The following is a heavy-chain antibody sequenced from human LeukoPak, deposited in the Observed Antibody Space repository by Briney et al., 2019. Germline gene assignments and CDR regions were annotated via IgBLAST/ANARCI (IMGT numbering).Heavy chain of an antibody. D-gene: IGHD4-17*01. Sequence: SETLSLTCTVSGGSISIYYWTWIRQPAGKGLEWIGRIYTTGSTNYNPSLKSRVTMSVDTSKSQFSLKLSSVTAADTAMYYCARTLYYGDFADDAFDIWGQGTMVTVSS. CDR3: ARTLYYGDFADDAFDI. CDR2: IYTTGST. CDR1: GGSISIYY. V-gene: IGHV4-4*07. J-gene: IGHJ3*02.